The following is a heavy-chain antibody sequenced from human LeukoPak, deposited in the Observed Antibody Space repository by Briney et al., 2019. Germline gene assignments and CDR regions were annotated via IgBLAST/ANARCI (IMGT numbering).Heavy chain of an antibody. CDR3: AKEGTAGKNFDY. J-gene: IGHJ4*02. V-gene: IGHV3-30*02. D-gene: IGHD6-13*01. CDR2: IRYDGSNK. Sequence: PGGSLRLSCAASGFTFSSYGMHWVRQAPGKGLEWVAFIRYDGSNKYYADSVKGRFTISRDNSKNTLYLQLNSLRAEDTAVYYCAKEGTAGKNFDYWGQGTLVTASS. CDR1: GFTFSSYG.